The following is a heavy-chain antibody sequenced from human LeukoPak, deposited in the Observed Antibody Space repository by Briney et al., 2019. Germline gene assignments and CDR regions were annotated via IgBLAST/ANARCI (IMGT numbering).Heavy chain of an antibody. J-gene: IGHJ6*04. V-gene: IGHV1-2*02. CDR1: GYTFTGYY. Sequence: GASVRVSCTASGYTFTGYYMHWVRQAPGQGLEWMGWINPNSGGTNYAQKFQGRVTMTRDTSISTAYMELSRLRSEDTAVYYCARDRIVVVPAAKGGYYYYGMDVWGKGTTVTVSS. D-gene: IGHD2-2*01. CDR3: ARDRIVVVPAAKGGYYYYGMDV. CDR2: INPNSGGT.